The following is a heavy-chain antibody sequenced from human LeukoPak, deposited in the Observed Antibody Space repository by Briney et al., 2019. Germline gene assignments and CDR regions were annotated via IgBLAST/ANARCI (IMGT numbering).Heavy chain of an antibody. CDR3: ARGYGDSGF. CDR2: IYDSGRT. V-gene: IGHV4-31*03. CDR1: GASIGSGGYY. Sequence: SETLSLTCTVSGASIGSGGYYWSWIRQHPGKGLEWMGCIYDSGRTYYNPSLKSRATLSLVTSTNQLSLKLSSVTAADTAVYYCARGYGDSGFWGQGTQVTVSS. J-gene: IGHJ4*02. D-gene: IGHD4-17*01.